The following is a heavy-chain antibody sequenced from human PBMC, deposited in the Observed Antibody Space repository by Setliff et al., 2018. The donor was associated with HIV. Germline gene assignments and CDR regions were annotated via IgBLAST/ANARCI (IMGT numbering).Heavy chain of an antibody. D-gene: IGHD6-19*01. Sequence: SETLSLTCTVSGGSFSSGSYYWSWIRQPAGKGLEWIGHIYTSGSTNYNPSLKSRVTISVDTSKNHFSLKLTSVTAADTAVYYCARAGAIPSWAVSGLSYYYYMDVWGKGTTVTVS. V-gene: IGHV4-61*09. CDR2: IYTSGST. CDR3: ARAGAIPSWAVSGLSYYYYMDV. CDR1: GGSFSSGSYY. J-gene: IGHJ6*03.